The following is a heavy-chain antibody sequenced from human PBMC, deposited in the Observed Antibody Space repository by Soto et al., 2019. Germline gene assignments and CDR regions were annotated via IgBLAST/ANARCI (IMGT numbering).Heavy chain of an antibody. CDR2: INGSGGSP. D-gene: IGHD2-2*01. J-gene: IGHJ4*02. CDR3: VKSGLYGVPAAMLDY. CDR1: GFTFSSYA. V-gene: IGHV3-23*01. Sequence: EVQLLESGGGLVQPGGSLRLSCAASGFTFSSYAMSWVRQAPGKGLEWVSAINGSGGSPYYADSVKGRFTISRDNSKNTLYLQMNSLRAEDTAVYYCVKSGLYGVPAAMLDYWGQGTLVTVSS.